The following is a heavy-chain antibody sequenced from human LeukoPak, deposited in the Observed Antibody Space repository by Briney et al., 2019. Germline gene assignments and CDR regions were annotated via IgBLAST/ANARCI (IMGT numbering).Heavy chain of an antibody. CDR3: ARSEDCGSSSCYWFDP. CDR2: INRGGVT. V-gene: IGHV4-34*01. Sequence: SETLSLTCAVYGGSLSGYYWSWIRQSPGKGLEWIGEINRGGVTKYNPSLKSRVTISLGTSYNQFSLKLTSVTAADTAMYYCARSEDCGSSSCYWFDPWGQGTLVTVSS. J-gene: IGHJ5*02. D-gene: IGHD2-2*01. CDR1: GGSLSGYY.